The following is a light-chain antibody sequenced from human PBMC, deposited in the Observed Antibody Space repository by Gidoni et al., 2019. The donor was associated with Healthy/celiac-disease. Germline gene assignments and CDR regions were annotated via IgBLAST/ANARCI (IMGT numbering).Light chain of an antibody. Sequence: EVSLPQFPGTLALSPGERATLSCRASQRVSSSYLAWYQQKPGQAPRLLIYGASSRATGIPDRFSGSGSGTDFTLTISRLEPEDFAVYYCQQYDSSPLTFGEGTKVEIK. CDR2: GAS. J-gene: IGKJ4*01. CDR3: QQYDSSPLT. V-gene: IGKV3-20*01. CDR1: QRVSSSY.